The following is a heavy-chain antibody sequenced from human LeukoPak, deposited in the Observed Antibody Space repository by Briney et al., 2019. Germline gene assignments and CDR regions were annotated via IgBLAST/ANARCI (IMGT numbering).Heavy chain of an antibody. CDR2: ISWNSGSI. D-gene: IGHD4/OR15-4a*01. V-gene: IGHV3-9*01. J-gene: IGHJ4*02. CDR3: AKVRHGAYFDY. CDR1: GFTFDDYA. Sequence: PGGSLRLSCAASGFTFDDYAMHWVRQAPGKGLEWVSGISWNSGSIGYADSVKGRFTISRDNAKNSLYLQMNSLRAEDTALYYCAKVRHGAYFDYWGQGTLVTVSS.